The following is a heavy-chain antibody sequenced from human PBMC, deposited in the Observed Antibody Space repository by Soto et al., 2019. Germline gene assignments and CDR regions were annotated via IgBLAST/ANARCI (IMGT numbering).Heavy chain of an antibody. CDR1: GGSISSSNW. CDR3: ARGWGTVTNLDY. J-gene: IGHJ4*02. CDR2: IYHSGST. V-gene: IGHV4-4*02. Sequence: PXETLSLTCAVSGGSISSSNWWSCVRQPPGKGLEWIGEIYHSGSTNYNPSLKSRVTISVDKSKNQFSLKLSSVTAADTAVYYCARGWGTVTNLDYWGQGTLVTVSS. D-gene: IGHD4-17*01.